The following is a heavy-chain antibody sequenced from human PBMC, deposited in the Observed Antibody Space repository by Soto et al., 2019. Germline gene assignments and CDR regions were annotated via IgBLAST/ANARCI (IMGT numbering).Heavy chain of an antibody. CDR3: AKDRNDPPFLYMDV. CDR1: GFTFSSYA. CDR2: ISGSGGST. D-gene: IGHD1-1*01. V-gene: IGHV3-23*01. Sequence: GGSLRLSCAASGFTFSSYAMSWVRQAPGKGLEWVSAISGSGGSTYYADSVKGRFTISRDNSKNTLYLQMNSLRAEGTAVYYCAKDRNDPPFLYMDVWGKGTTVTVSS. J-gene: IGHJ6*03.